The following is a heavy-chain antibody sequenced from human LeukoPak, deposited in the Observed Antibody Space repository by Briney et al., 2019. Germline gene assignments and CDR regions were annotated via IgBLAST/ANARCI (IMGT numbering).Heavy chain of an antibody. D-gene: IGHD6-19*01. Sequence: GGSLRLSCAASGFTFSNAWMSWVRQAPGKGLEWVGRIKSKTDGGTTDYAAPVKGRFTISRDDSKNTLYLQMNSLKTEDTAVYYCTTDLVAVAGMSNYWFDPWGLGTLVTVSS. CDR3: TTDLVAVAGMSNYWFDP. CDR2: IKSKTDGGTT. J-gene: IGHJ5*02. V-gene: IGHV3-15*01. CDR1: GFTFSNAW.